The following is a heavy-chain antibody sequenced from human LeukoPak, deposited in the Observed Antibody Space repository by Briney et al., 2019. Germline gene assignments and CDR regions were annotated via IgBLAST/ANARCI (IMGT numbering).Heavy chain of an antibody. CDR2: IYHTGST. CDR1: GHSIINSYY. D-gene: IGHD3-22*01. V-gene: IGHV4-38-2*02. Sequence: SETLSLTCTVSGHSIINSYYWGWIRQPPGKGLEWIGSIYHTGSTYYNPSLKSRITISIDTSKNQFSLKVNSVTAADTAVYYCARMVDSSGFSPCQHWGQGTLVTVSS. J-gene: IGHJ1*01. CDR3: ARMVDSSGFSPCQH.